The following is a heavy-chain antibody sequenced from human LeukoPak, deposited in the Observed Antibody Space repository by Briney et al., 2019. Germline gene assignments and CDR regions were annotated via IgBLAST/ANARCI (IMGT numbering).Heavy chain of an antibody. D-gene: IGHD3-10*01. CDR3: TKEGYYGSGSFPDY. CDR1: GFTFSSYG. CDR2: IWYDGSSK. J-gene: IGHJ4*02. Sequence: PGGSLRLSCAASGFTFSSYGMHWVRQAPGKGLEWVALIWYDGSSKHYADSVRGRFTISRDNSKNTLYLQMNSLRAEDTALYYCTKEGYYGSGSFPDYWGQGTLVTVSS. V-gene: IGHV3-30*02.